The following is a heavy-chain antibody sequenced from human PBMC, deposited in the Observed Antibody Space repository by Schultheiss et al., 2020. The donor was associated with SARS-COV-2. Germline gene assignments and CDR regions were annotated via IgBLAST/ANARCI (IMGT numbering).Heavy chain of an antibody. CDR2: IVVGSGNT. Sequence: SVKVSCKASGYTFTSYGISWVRQAPGQRLEWIGWIVVGSGNTNYAQKFQERVTVTRDMSTSTAYMELSRLRSDDTAVYYCARGGSNYANYYYYMDVWGKGTTVTVSS. J-gene: IGHJ6*03. V-gene: IGHV1-58*02. CDR3: ARGGSNYANYYYYMDV. CDR1: GYTFTSYG. D-gene: IGHD4-11*01.